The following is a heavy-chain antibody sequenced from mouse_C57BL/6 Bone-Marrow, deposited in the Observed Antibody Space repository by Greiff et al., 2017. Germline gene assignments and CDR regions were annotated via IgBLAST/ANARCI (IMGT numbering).Heavy chain of an antibody. CDR3: AREVIYYYGSYYWYFDV. D-gene: IGHD1-1*01. V-gene: IGHV5-4*01. J-gene: IGHJ1*03. CDR1: GFTFSSYA. CDR2: ISDGGSYT. Sequence: EVQRVESGGGLVKPGGSLKLSCAASGFTFSSYAMSWVRQTPEKRLEWVATISDGGSYTYYPDNVKGRFTISRDNAKNNLYLQMSHLKSEDTAMYYCAREVIYYYGSYYWYFDVWGTGTTVTVSS.